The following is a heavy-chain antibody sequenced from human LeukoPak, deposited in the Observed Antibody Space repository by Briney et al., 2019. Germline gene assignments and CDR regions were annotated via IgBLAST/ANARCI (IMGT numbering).Heavy chain of an antibody. V-gene: IGHV3-7*01. CDR1: GITFSRFW. D-gene: IGHD5-18*01. CDR2: IKGDGSEK. CDR3: ARDGDTTSKVDY. Sequence: GGSLRLSCAVSGITFSRFWMSWVRQAPGKGLEWVANIKGDGSEKNYVDSVRGRFTISRDNAKNSVFLQMNSLRAEDTAVYYCARDGDTTSKVDYWGQGTLVTVSS. J-gene: IGHJ4*02.